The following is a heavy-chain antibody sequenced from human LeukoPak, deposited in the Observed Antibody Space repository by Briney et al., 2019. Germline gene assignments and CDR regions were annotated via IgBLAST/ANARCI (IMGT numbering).Heavy chain of an antibody. CDR3: AREVSRGVTRYFDY. CDR2: MNPNSANT. V-gene: IGHV1-8*01. J-gene: IGHJ4*02. Sequence: ASVKVSCKASGYIFTSYEISWVRQATGQGLEWMGWMNPNSANTAYAQKFQGRVTMTRDTSTSTVYMELSSLRSEDTAVYYCAREVSRGVTRYFDYWGQGTLVTVSS. D-gene: IGHD3-10*01. CDR1: GYIFTSYE.